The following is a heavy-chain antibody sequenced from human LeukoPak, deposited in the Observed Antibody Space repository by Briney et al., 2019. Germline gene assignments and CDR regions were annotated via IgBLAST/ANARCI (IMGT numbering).Heavy chain of an antibody. J-gene: IGHJ5*02. CDR1: GGSISSSSYY. CDR2: IYYSGST. CDR3: ARGSGGRVGAAWFDP. D-gene: IGHD1-26*01. V-gene: IGHV4-39*07. Sequence: SETLSLTCTVSGGSISSSSYYWGWIRQPPGKGLEWIGSIYYSGSTYYNPSLKSRVTISVDRSKNQFSLKLSSVTAADTAVYYCARGSGGRVGAAWFDPWGQGTLVTVSS.